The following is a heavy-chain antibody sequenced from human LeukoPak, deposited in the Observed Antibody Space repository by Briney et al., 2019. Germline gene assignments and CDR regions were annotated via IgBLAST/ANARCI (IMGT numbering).Heavy chain of an antibody. CDR1: GFTFSSYG. D-gene: IGHD6-19*01. V-gene: IGHV3-33*01. Sequence: PGGSLRLSCAASGFTFSSYGMHWVRQAPGKGLEWVAVIWYDGSNKYYADSVKGRFTISRDNSKNTLYLQMNSLRAEDTALYYCATELLAVSGPAAFDIWGQGTMVTVSS. CDR2: IWYDGSNK. J-gene: IGHJ3*02. CDR3: ATELLAVSGPAAFDI.